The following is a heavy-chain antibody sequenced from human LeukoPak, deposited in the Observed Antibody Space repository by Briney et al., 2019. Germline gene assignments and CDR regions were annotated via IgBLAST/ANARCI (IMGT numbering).Heavy chain of an antibody. Sequence: ASVKVSCKASGYTFTSYDINWVRQATGQGLEWMGWMNPNSGNTGYAQKFQGRVTMTEDTSTDTAYMELSSLRSEDTAVYYCATAGSSGYYDYLDYWGQGTLVTVSS. CDR3: ATAGSSGYYDYLDY. V-gene: IGHV1-8*01. CDR2: MNPNSGNT. J-gene: IGHJ4*02. CDR1: GYTFTSYD. D-gene: IGHD3-22*01.